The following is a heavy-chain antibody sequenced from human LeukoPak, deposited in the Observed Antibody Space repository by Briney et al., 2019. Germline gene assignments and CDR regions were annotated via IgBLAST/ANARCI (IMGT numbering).Heavy chain of an antibody. J-gene: IGHJ3*02. Sequence: PGGSLRLSCAASGFTVSSNYMSWVRQAPGKGLEWVSVIYSGGSTYYADSVKGRFTISRDNAKNSLYLQMNSLRAEDTAVYYCAREAQTGSHSGPFDIWGQGTLVTVSS. CDR1: GFTVSSNY. CDR3: AREAQTGSHSGPFDI. CDR2: IYSGGST. D-gene: IGHD1-26*01. V-gene: IGHV3-53*01.